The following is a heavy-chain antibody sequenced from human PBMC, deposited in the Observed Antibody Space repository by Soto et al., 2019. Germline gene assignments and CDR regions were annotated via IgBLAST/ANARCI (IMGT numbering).Heavy chain of an antibody. Sequence: EEQLVESGGGLVHPGRSLRLSCAASGFTFDDYAVHWVRQFHGKGLEWVSGIRLNGGTICYEDSVKGRFTISRDNAKNSLYLQMTSRTPDDTALSLCAKGHSSTSYTLQGFDYWGQGTLVTVSS. CDR1: GFTFDDYA. J-gene: IGHJ4*02. V-gene: IGHV3-9*01. D-gene: IGHD6-13*01. CDR3: AKGHSSTSYTLQGFDY. CDR2: IRLNGGTI.